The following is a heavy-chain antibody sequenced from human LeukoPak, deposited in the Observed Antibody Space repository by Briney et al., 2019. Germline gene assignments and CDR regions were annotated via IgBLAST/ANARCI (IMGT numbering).Heavy chain of an antibody. Sequence: GGSLRLSCAASGFTFSSYAMSWVRQTTGKGLEWVSSISSSGGLTFYADSVKGRFTISRDNSRNTLYLQMNSLRAEDTAVYYCASPLLWFGIRTWGQGTLVTVSS. CDR3: ASPLLWFGIRT. V-gene: IGHV3-23*01. CDR1: GFTFSSYA. CDR2: ISSSGGLT. D-gene: IGHD3-10*01. J-gene: IGHJ5*02.